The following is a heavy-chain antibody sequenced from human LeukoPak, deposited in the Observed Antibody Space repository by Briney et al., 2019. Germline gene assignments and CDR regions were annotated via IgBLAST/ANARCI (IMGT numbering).Heavy chain of an antibody. CDR3: AKEGQTPYSSKFSFDY. V-gene: IGHV3-30*18. D-gene: IGHD6-13*01. CDR2: ISSGGTTT. CDR1: GVTFSSHG. J-gene: IGHJ4*02. Sequence: GRSPRLSCAASGVTFSSHGMHWVRQAPGKGLEWVAVISSGGTTTYYADSVKGRFIISRDNSKNTLYLQMNSLRIEDTAVYYCAKEGQTPYSSKFSFDYWGQGTLVTVSS.